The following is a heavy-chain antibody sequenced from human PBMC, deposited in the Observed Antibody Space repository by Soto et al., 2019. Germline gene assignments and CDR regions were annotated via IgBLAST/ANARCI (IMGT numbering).Heavy chain of an antibody. CDR2: ISWDDDE. D-gene: IGHD6-6*01. Sequence: QITLKESGPTLVKPTQTLTLTCTFSGFSLNTRGVRVGWIRQPPGKALEWLAIISWDDDERYSPSLRSRLTITKDTSKNQGVLTMTDMDPVDTATDYCAYRRYGSSSFYDWFDPWGQGTLVTVSS. V-gene: IGHV2-5*02. CDR3: AYRRYGSSSFYDWFDP. CDR1: GFSLNTRGVR. J-gene: IGHJ5*02.